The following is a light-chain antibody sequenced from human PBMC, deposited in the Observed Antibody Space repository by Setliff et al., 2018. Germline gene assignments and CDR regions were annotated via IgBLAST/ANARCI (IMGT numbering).Light chain of an antibody. CDR2: DVS. V-gene: IGLV2-14*01. CDR1: SSDVGGYNY. CDR3: SSYTSSSTDV. J-gene: IGLJ1*01. Sequence: QSVLTQPASVSGSPGQSITISCTGTSSDVGGYNYVSWYQQHPGKAPKLMIYDVSKRPSGVSNRFSGSKSGNTASLTISGLQAEDGADYYCSSYTSSSTDVFGTGTKVTVL.